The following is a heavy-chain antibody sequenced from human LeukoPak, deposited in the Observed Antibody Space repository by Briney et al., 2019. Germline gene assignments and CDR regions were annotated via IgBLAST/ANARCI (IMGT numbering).Heavy chain of an antibody. J-gene: IGHJ6*03. CDR2: INHSESA. CDR3: ARGTSIEVPGTWGVGYYSYYMDV. V-gene: IGHV4-34*01. CDR1: GGSFSGYY. D-gene: IGHD6-19*01. Sequence: PSETLSLTCAVYGGSFSGYYWSWIRQPPGKGLERIGEINHSESANYNPSLKSRVTISVDTSKNQFSLKLSSVTAADTAVYYCARGTSIEVPGTWGVGYYSYYMDVWGKGTTVTVSS.